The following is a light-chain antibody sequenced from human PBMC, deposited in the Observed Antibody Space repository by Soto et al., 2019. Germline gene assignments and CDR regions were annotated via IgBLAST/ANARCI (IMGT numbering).Light chain of an antibody. Sequence: SYELTQPPSVSVAPGQTARITCGGRNMGTKTLHWYQQKPGQAPVLVVYVDADRPSGIPERFSGSSSGNTATLTISRVEAGDEADYYCQVYDSSSDHVVFGGGTQLTVL. J-gene: IGLJ2*01. CDR1: NMGTKT. V-gene: IGLV3-21*02. CDR2: VDA. CDR3: QVYDSSSDHVV.